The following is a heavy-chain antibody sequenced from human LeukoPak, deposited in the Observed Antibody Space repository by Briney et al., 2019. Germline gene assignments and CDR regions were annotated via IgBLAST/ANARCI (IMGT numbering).Heavy chain of an antibody. J-gene: IGHJ6*03. CDR1: GDSISSSSYY. D-gene: IGHD6-13*01. Sequence: LETLSLTCTVSGDSISSSSYYWGWIRQPPGKGLEWIGSIYYSGTTNYNPSLKSRVTISVDTTKNQFSLKLSSVTAADTAVYYCARVTGAAAGIYYYYYYMDVWGKGTTVTVSS. CDR3: ARVTGAAAGIYYYYYYMDV. V-gene: IGHV4-39*07. CDR2: IYYSGTT.